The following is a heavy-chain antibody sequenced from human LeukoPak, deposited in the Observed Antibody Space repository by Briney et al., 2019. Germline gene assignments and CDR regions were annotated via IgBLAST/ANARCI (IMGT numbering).Heavy chain of an antibody. CDR2: IGSNGRTI. Sequence: PGGSLRLSCAASGFTFSDYYMTWIRQAPGKGLEWISYIGSNGRTIYYADSVKGRFTISRDNSKNTLYLQMNSLRAEDTAVYYCAKDQGYYYDSSGYYDYWGQGTLVTVSS. D-gene: IGHD3-22*01. CDR3: AKDQGYYYDSSGYYDY. J-gene: IGHJ4*02. CDR1: GFTFSDYY. V-gene: IGHV3-11*01.